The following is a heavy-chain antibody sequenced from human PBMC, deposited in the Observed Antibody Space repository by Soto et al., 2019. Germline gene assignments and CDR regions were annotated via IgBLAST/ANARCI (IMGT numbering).Heavy chain of an antibody. CDR2: ISYVGSNK. Sequence: QVQLVESGGGVVQPGRSLRLSCAASGFTFSSYGMHWVRQAPGKGLEWVAVISYVGSNKYYADSVKGRFTISRDNSKNTLYLQMNSLRAEDTAVYYCAKDRGYNWGQGTLVTVSS. D-gene: IGHD3-10*01. CDR3: AKDRGYN. V-gene: IGHV3-30*18. CDR1: GFTFSSYG. J-gene: IGHJ4*02.